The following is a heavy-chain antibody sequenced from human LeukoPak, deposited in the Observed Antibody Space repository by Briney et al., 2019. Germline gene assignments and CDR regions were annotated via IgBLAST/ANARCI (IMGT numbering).Heavy chain of an antibody. V-gene: IGHV4-4*07. Sequence: SETLSLTCTASGGSISSYYWSWIRQPAGKGLEWIGRIYXSGSTNXNPSLKSRVTMSVDTSKNQFSLKLSSVTAADTAVYYCARGVXWXXWFDPWGQGTLVTVSS. J-gene: IGHJ5*02. CDR2: IYXSGST. CDR3: ARGVXWXXWFDP. CDR1: GGSISSYY.